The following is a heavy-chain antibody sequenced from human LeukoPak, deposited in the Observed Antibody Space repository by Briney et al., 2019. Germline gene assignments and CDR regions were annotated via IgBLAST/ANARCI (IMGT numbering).Heavy chain of an antibody. D-gene: IGHD1-1*01. J-gene: IGHJ4*02. Sequence: GGSLRLSCAAFGFTFSNYWMTWVRQAPGKGLEWVANIKEDGSEKNYVDSVKGRFTISRDNAKNSLYLQMNSLRAEDTAVYYCARGGPTGAIDDWGQGTLVTVSS. V-gene: IGHV3-7*01. CDR3: ARGGPTGAIDD. CDR1: GFTFSNYW. CDR2: IKEDGSEK.